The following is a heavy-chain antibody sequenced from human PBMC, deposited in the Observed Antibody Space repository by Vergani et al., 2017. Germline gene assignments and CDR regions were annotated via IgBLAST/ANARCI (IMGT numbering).Heavy chain of an antibody. CDR1: GFTFNHYA. CDR2: ISGSGGST. CDR3: AKANPRNSGYDYLYYDHAMDV. V-gene: IGHV3-23*01. J-gene: IGHJ6*02. D-gene: IGHD5-12*01. Sequence: EVQLLESGGDLVQPGGSLRLSCAASGFTFNHYAMNWVRQAPGKGLEWVSGISGSGGSTYYAGSVKGRCTISRDSSKNTLYLQMNSLSAGNTAVYYCAKANPRNSGYDYLYYDHAMDVWGQGTTVTVSS.